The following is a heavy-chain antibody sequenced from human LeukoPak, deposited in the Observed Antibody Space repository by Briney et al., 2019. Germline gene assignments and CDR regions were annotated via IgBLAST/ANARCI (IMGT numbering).Heavy chain of an antibody. CDR1: GYTFTSYA. CDR2: INAGNGNT. CDR3: AREEVDCSSTSCYDWFDP. Sequence: ASVKVSCKASGYTFTSYAMHWVRQAPGQRLEWMGWINAGNGNTKYSQKFQGRVTITRDTSASTAYMELSSLRSEDTAVYYCAREEVDCSSTSCYDWFDPWGQGTLVTVSS. D-gene: IGHD2-2*01. J-gene: IGHJ5*02. V-gene: IGHV1-3*01.